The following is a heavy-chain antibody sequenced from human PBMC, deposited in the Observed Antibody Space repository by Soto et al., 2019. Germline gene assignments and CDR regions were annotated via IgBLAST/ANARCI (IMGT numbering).Heavy chain of an antibody. CDR2: ISGSGGST. V-gene: IGHV3-23*01. Sequence: EVQLLESGGGLVQPGGSLRLSCAASGFTFSSYAMSWVRQAPGKGLEWVSAISGSGGSTYYADSVKGRFTISRDNSKNTQYLQMNSLRAEDTDVYYCAKEGFIAPNTPLPSYYFAYWGQGTLVTVSS. D-gene: IGHD3-16*02. J-gene: IGHJ4*02. CDR3: AKEGFIAPNTPLPSYYFAY. CDR1: GFTFSSYA.